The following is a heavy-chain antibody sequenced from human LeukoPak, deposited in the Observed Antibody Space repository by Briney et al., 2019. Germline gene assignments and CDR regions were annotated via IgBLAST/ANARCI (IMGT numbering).Heavy chain of an antibody. Sequence: GGSLRLSCAASGFTFSRFEMNWVRQGPGKGLEWVSYISGSGSTKYYAKTAKGRFTISRDNGKNSLYLQMNSLRAEDTAVYYCARDYGGVMFDSWGQGTLVTVSS. CDR2: ISGSGSTK. CDR3: ARDYGGVMFDS. J-gene: IGHJ4*02. V-gene: IGHV3-48*03. CDR1: GFTFSRFE. D-gene: IGHD4-23*01.